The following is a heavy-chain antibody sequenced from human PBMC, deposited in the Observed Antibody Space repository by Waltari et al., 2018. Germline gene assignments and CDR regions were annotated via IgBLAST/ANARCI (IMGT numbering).Heavy chain of an antibody. V-gene: IGHV4-38-2*02. J-gene: IGHJ4*02. CDR3: AREGEQQLDVDY. CDR1: GYSISSGYY. Sequence: QVQLQESGPGLVKPSETLSLTCAVSGYSISSGYYWGWIRQPPGKGLEWIGRIYHSGSTDYNPSLKSRVTISVDTSKNQFSLKLSSVTAADTAVYYCAREGEQQLDVDYWGQGTLVTVSS. D-gene: IGHD6-13*01. CDR2: IYHSGST.